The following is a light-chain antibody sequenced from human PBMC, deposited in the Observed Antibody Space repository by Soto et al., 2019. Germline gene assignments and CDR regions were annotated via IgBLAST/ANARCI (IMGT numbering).Light chain of an antibody. CDR3: QQSFTTPWT. CDR2: AAS. V-gene: IGKV1-39*01. Sequence: DIPMTQSPSSLSASVGDRVTVTCRASQSITTYLNWYQQKPGKAPKLLIYAASNLKSGVPSRFSGSGSGTDFILTISSLQPEDFATYSCQQSFTTPWTFGQGTKVEVK. CDR1: QSITTY. J-gene: IGKJ1*01.